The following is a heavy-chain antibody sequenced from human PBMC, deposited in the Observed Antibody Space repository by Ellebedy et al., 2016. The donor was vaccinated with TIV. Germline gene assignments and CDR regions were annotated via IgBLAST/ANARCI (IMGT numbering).Heavy chain of an antibody. CDR3: ARDQICGSSGSPCGAFDI. V-gene: IGHV1-3*01. D-gene: IGHD3-22*01. CDR1: GYTFTSYA. J-gene: IGHJ3*02. CDR2: INAGNGNT. Sequence: ASVKVSCXASGYTFTSYAMHWVRQAPGQRLEWMGWINAGNGNTKYSQKFQGRVTITRDTSASTAYMELSSLRSEDTAVYYCARDQICGSSGSPCGAFDIWGQGTMVTVSS.